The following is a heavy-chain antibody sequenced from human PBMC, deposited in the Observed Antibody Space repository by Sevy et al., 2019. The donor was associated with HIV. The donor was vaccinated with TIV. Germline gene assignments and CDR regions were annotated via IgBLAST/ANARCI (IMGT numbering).Heavy chain of an antibody. Sequence: GGSLRLSCAASGFTFSSYGMHWVRQAPGKGLEWVAVISYDGSNKYYADSVKGRFTISRDNSKNTLYLQMNSLRAEDTAVYYCAKVSHRVGYDYYYYGMDVWGQGTTVTVSS. V-gene: IGHV3-30*18. J-gene: IGHJ6*02. CDR1: GFTFSSYG. CDR3: AKVSHRVGYDYYYYGMDV. CDR2: ISYDGSNK. D-gene: IGHD2-2*01.